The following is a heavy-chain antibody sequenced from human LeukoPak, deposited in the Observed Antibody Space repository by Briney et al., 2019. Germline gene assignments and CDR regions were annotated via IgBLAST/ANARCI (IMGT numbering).Heavy chain of an antibody. Sequence: PGGSLRLSCAASGFTFNTYAMTWVRQAPGKGLEWVASIRSDGGVTYYADSVKGRFTVPRDNSKNTLYLQMNSLRAEDTAVYYCAIVEMATVKTGYYFDYWGQGTLVTVSS. CDR1: GFTFNTYA. D-gene: IGHD5-12*01. V-gene: IGHV3-23*01. CDR2: IRSDGGVT. CDR3: AIVEMATVKTGYYFDY. J-gene: IGHJ4*02.